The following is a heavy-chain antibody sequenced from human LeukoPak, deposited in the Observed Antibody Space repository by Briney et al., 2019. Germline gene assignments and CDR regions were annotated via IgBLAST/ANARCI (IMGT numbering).Heavy chain of an antibody. J-gene: IGHJ5*02. CDR2: INPNSGGA. V-gene: IGHV1-2*02. CDR3: ARGGDIVVVVAARPGWFDP. Sequence: GASVKVSCKASGGTFSSYAISWVRQAPGQGLEWMGWINPNSGGANYAQKLQGRVTMTRDTSISTAYMELSRLRSDDTAVYYCARGGDIVVVVAARPGWFDPWGQGTLVTVSS. CDR1: GGTFSSYA. D-gene: IGHD2-15*01.